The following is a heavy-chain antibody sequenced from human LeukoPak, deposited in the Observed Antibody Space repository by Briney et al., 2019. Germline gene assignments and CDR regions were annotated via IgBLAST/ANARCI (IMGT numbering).Heavy chain of an antibody. CDR1: GLIVNSSY. D-gene: IGHD4-17*01. Sequence: GGSLRLSCAASGLIVNSSYMSWVRQAPGKGLEWVSVIYSGGGTYHTDSVKGRFTISRDNSKNMLYLQMNSLRAEDTAVYYCTRFRYTVYYFDYWGQGALVTVSS. CDR3: TRFRYTVYYFDY. CDR2: IYSGGGT. J-gene: IGHJ4*02. V-gene: IGHV3-53*01.